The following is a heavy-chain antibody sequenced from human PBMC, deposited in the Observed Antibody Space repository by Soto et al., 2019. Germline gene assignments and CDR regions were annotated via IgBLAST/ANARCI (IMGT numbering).Heavy chain of an antibody. CDR2: IIPVFGTP. V-gene: IGHV1-69*12. J-gene: IGHJ6*02. CDR3: ARGDATKIIVTTYNGLDV. CDR1: GGSFSNYG. D-gene: IGHD3-22*01. Sequence: QVQVVQSGAEVKKPGSSVKVSCKASGGSFSNYGISWVRQAPGQGLEWMGGIIPVFGTPHYAQKFQDRVTIAADASTSTVYMEVSSLTSEDTAVYYCARGDATKIIVTTYNGLDVWGQGTTVTVSS.